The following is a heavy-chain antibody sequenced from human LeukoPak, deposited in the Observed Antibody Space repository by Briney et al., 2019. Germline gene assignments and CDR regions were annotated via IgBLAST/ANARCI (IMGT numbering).Heavy chain of an antibody. CDR1: GGPLSSGSYY. CDR3: ARDMGAPDYGSYSVDY. J-gene: IGHJ4*02. Sequence: PSETLSLTCTVSGGPLSSGSYYWSWIRQPPGRGLEWIAYIHYSGSAAYNPSLKSRVTISRDMSTNQFSLKMTSVTAADTAVYFCARDMGAPDYGSYSVDYWGQGTLVTVSS. V-gene: IGHV4-61*01. CDR2: IHYSGSA. D-gene: IGHD4-23*01.